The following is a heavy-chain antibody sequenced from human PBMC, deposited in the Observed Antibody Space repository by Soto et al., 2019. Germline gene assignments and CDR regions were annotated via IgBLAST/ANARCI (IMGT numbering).Heavy chain of an antibody. V-gene: IGHV4-31*03. CDR3: ARGGSSTANWIDP. D-gene: IGHD2-2*01. J-gene: IGHJ5*02. CDR1: GDAIYIGGYY. Sequence: NPSETLSLTCTVSGDAIYIGGYYWTWIRQHPGKGLGWIGYIYHTGKTYYNPSLESRVTMSVDTSKNQFSLKLASVTAADTAVYYCARGGSSTANWIDPWGQGTLVTVSS. CDR2: IYHTGKT.